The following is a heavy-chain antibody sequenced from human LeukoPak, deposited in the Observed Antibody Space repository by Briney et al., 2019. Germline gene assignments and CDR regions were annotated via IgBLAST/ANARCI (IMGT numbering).Heavy chain of an antibody. J-gene: IGHJ4*02. CDR3: ARDLYLSR. CDR1: GFSASSNY. CDR2: IYSGDTT. V-gene: IGHV3-53*01. Sequence: GGSLSLPCAASGFSASSNYRSWVGRPPGGGLEWVSVIYSGDTTYYADSVKGRFTISRDTSKNTLYLQMNSLRPEDTAVYYCARDLYLSRWGQGTLVTVSS. D-gene: IGHD2/OR15-2a*01.